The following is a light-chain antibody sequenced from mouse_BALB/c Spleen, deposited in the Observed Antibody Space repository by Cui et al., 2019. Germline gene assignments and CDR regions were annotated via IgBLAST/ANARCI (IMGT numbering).Light chain of an antibody. CDR3: QQWSSYPRT. V-gene: IGKV4-55*01. CDR1: SSVSY. J-gene: IGKJ1*01. CDR2: DTS. Sequence: QIVFTQSPATMPASPGGKVTMTCSASSSVSYMYWYQQKPGSSPRLLIYDTSNLASGVPVRFSGSGSGTSYSRTISRMEAEDAATYYCQQWSSYPRTFGGGTKLEIK.